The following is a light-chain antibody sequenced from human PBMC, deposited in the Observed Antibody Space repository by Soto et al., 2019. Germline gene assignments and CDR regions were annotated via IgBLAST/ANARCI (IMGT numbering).Light chain of an antibody. J-gene: IGLJ1*01. Sequence: QAVVTPPPSTSGTPGQRVTISCSGSTSNIGRNYVYWYQQFPGTAPKLLIYRNNQRTSGVPDRFSGSRSDTSASLAIRGLRSEDEAYYFCASWYDSLSAEVFGTGTKVTVL. CDR1: TSNIGRNY. CDR2: RNN. V-gene: IGLV1-47*01. CDR3: ASWYDSLSAEV.